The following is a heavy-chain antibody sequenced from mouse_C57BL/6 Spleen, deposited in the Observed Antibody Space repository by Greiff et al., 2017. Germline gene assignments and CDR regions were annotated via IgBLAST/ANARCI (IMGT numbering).Heavy chain of an antibody. Sequence: QVQLQQPGAELVKPGASVKMSCKASGYTFTSYWITWVKQRPGQGLEWIGDIYPGSGSTNYNEKFKSKATLTVDTSSSTAYMQLSSLTSEDSAVYYCARSLYGNYPYWYFDVWGTGTTVTVSS. D-gene: IGHD2-1*01. CDR1: GYTFTSYW. V-gene: IGHV1-55*01. CDR2: IYPGSGST. J-gene: IGHJ1*03. CDR3: ARSLYGNYPYWYFDV.